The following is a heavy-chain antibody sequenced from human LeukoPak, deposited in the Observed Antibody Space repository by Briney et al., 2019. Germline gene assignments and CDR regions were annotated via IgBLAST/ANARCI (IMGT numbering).Heavy chain of an antibody. CDR1: GFTFDEYG. Sequence: GGSLRLSCAVSGFTFDEYGMSWVRQAPGKGLEWGSGINWDGGSTAYADSVKGRFIISRDNAKNSLYLEVNSLRAEDTALYHCARGPPYSGYDQFDYWGQGTLVTVSS. V-gene: IGHV3-20*01. CDR2: INWDGGST. CDR3: ARGPPYSGYDQFDY. D-gene: IGHD5-12*01. J-gene: IGHJ4*02.